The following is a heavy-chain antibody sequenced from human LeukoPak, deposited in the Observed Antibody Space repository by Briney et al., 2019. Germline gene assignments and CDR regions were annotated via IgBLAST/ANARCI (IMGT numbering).Heavy chain of an antibody. J-gene: IGHJ4*02. D-gene: IGHD6-6*01. V-gene: IGHV4-59*01. CDR1: GRSISCYY. CDR2: IYYCGCA. CDR3: ARGLSYSSWAGAVALQGFDF. Sequence: PSETLTHTCSVSGRSISCYYCSWIRQPPARGLKWVGYIYYCGCANFNPCLKSLVTISVDTSKNQFSLKLSSVTAAVTAVDYCARGLSYSSWAGAVALQGFDFWGQGTLVSVSS.